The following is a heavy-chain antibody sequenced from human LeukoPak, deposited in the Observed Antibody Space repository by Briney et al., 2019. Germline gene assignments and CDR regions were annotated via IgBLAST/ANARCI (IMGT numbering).Heavy chain of an antibody. CDR3: ARGGIVVVAAMSWFDP. V-gene: IGHV4-34*01. CDR1: GESFSGYY. D-gene: IGHD2-15*01. J-gene: IGHJ5*02. Sequence: PSETLSLTCAVYGESFSGYYWSWIRQPPGKGLEWIGEINHSGSTNYNPSLKSRVTISVDTSKNQFSLKLSSVTAADTAVYYCARGGIVVVAAMSWFDPWGQGTLVTVSS. CDR2: INHSGST.